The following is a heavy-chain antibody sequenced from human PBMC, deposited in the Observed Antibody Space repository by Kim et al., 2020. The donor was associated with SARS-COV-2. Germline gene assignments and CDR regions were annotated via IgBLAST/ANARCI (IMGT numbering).Heavy chain of an antibody. V-gene: IGHV3-23*01. D-gene: IGHD4-4*01. Sequence: ASSVQGPVTITRENSKDALNLQMNSLRAEDTALYYCAEVTTITAPFYDYWGQGTLVTVSS. J-gene: IGHJ4*02. CDR3: AEVTTITAPFYDY.